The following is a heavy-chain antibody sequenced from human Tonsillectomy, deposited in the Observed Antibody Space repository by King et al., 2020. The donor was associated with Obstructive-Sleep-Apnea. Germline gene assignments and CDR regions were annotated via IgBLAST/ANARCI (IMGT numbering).Heavy chain of an antibody. CDR3: VNNYDFWSGYYPYGMDV. CDR2: ISSSSSTT. Sequence: VQLVESGGGLVQPGGSLRLSCVASGFTFSTYSMNWVRQAPGKGLEWISHISSSSSTTYYADSVKGRFTISRDNAKNSLYLQMNSLRAEDTAVYYCVNNYDFWSGYYPYGMDVWGQGTTVTASS. V-gene: IGHV3-48*04. D-gene: IGHD3-3*01. CDR1: GFTFSTYS. J-gene: IGHJ6*02.